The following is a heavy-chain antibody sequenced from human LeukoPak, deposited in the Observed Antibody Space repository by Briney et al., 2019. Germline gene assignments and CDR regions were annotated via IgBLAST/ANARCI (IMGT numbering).Heavy chain of an antibody. D-gene: IGHD4-17*01. CDR1: GFTFTSYT. Sequence: GGSLRLSCAASGFTFTSYTITWVRQAPGKGLEWVSAISGSGGSTYYANSVKGRFTISRDNSKNTLYLQMNSLRADDTAVYYCAKDRYGDYSFDYWGQGTLVTVSS. J-gene: IGHJ4*02. CDR3: AKDRYGDYSFDY. V-gene: IGHV3-23*01. CDR2: ISGSGGST.